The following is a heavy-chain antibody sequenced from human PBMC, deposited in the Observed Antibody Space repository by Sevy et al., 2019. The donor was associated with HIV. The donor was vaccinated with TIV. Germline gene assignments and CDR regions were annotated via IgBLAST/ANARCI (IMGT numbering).Heavy chain of an antibody. CDR1: GFTFSDHY. D-gene: IGHD6-13*01. Sequence: GGSLRLSCVASGFTFSDHYMEWVRQAPGKGLEWVGRTRNKADGYTTEYAASVKGRLTISRDEAKNSLYLQMNSLKAGDTAVYYCATHAGIAAAGRVFDYWGQGTLVTVSS. V-gene: IGHV3-72*01. CDR3: ATHAGIAAAGRVFDY. CDR2: TRNKADGYTT. J-gene: IGHJ4*02.